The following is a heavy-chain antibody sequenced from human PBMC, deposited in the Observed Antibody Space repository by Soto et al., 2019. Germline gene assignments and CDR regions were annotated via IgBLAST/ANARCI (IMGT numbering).Heavy chain of an antibody. Sequence: PSETLSLTCTVSGVSISNGDYYWSWIRQPPGKGLECIGYIHYSGSTYYDPSLKSRISISVDRSKNQFSLNLNSVTAADTAVYYCARTPIIYYDKSGYPNWLDPWGQGTLVTVSS. V-gene: IGHV4-30-4*01. CDR2: IHYSGST. D-gene: IGHD3-22*01. J-gene: IGHJ5*02. CDR1: GVSISNGDYY. CDR3: ARTPIIYYDKSGYPNWLDP.